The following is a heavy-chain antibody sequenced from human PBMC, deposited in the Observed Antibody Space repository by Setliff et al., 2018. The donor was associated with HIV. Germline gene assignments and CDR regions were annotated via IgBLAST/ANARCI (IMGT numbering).Heavy chain of an antibody. V-gene: IGHV1-3*04. Sequence: ASVKVSCKPSGGTFSSYAMHWVRQAPGQSLEWMGWINTATGDTKYSERFRDRITIFRDTSANTAYVDLGSLRSEDTAVYYCARQRNSGTFYYSYYYMDVWGKGTTVTVSS. CDR2: INTATGDT. CDR1: GGTFSSYA. CDR3: ARQRNSGTFYYSYYYMDV. D-gene: IGHD1-26*01. J-gene: IGHJ6*03.